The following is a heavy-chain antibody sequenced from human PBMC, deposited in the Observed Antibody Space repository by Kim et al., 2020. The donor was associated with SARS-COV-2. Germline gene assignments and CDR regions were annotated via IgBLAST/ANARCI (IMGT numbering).Heavy chain of an antibody. CDR3: TLYYDVLTGYYIFDY. V-gene: IGHV3-49*03. J-gene: IGHJ4*02. Sequence: GGSLRLSCTASGFTFGDYAMSWFRQTPGKGLEWVGFIRSKAYGGTTEYAASVKGRFIISRDDSKSIAYLQMNSLKTEDTAVYYCTLYYDVLTGYYIFDYWGQGTLVTVSS. CDR2: IRSKAYGGTT. CDR1: GFTFGDYA. D-gene: IGHD3-9*01.